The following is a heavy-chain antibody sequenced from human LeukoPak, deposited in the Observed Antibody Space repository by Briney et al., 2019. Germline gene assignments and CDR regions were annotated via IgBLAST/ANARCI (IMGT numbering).Heavy chain of an antibody. CDR2: INHSGST. J-gene: IGHJ4*02. CDR3: ARGLRVRFFEWLSPYYFDY. D-gene: IGHD3-3*01. CDR1: GGSLSGYY. V-gene: IGHV4-34*01. Sequence: TSETLSLTCAVYGGSLSGYYWSWIRQPPGKGLEWIGEINHSGSTNYNPSLKSRVTISVDTSKNQFSLKLSSVTAADTAVYYCARGLRVRFFEWLSPYYFDYWGQGTLVTVSS.